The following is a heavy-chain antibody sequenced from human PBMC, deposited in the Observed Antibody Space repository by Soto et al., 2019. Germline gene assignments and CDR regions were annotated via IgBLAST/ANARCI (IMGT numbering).Heavy chain of an antibody. CDR3: ARDPAWELLQVRAFDI. D-gene: IGHD1-26*01. CDR2: ISAYNGNT. Sequence: ASVKVSCKASGYTFTSYGISWVRQAPGQGLEWMGWISAYNGNTNYAQKLQGRVTMTTDTSTSTAYMELRSLRSDDTAVYYCARDPAWELLQVRAFDISGQGTMVTVSS. V-gene: IGHV1-18*01. J-gene: IGHJ3*02. CDR1: GYTFTSYG.